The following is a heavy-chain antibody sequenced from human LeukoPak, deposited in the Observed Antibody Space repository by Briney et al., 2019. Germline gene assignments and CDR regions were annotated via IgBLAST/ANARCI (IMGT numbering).Heavy chain of an antibody. D-gene: IGHD6-13*01. CDR3: ARDPPYYSSSWYGFDP. J-gene: IGHJ5*02. CDR2: ISAYNGNT. Sequence: ASVKVSCKASGYTFTSYGVSWVRQAPGQGLEWMGWISAYNGNTNYAQKLQGRVTMTTDTSTSTAYMELRSLRSDDTAVYYCARDPPYYSSSWYGFDPWGQGTLVTVSS. V-gene: IGHV1-18*01. CDR1: GYTFTSYG.